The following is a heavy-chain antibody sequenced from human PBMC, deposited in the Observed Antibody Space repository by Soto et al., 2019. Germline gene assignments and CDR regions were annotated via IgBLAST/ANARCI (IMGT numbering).Heavy chain of an antibody. CDR1: GFTFSSYS. J-gene: IGHJ4*02. V-gene: IGHV3-21*01. D-gene: IGHD3-3*01. CDR2: ISSSSSYI. Sequence: KPWGSLRLSCAASGFTFSSYSMNWVRQAPGKGLEWVSSISSSSSYIYYADSVKGRFTISRDNAKNSLYLQMNSLRAEDTAVYYCARDRLRFVEWLLFFDYWGQGTLVTVSS. CDR3: ARDRLRFVEWLLFFDY.